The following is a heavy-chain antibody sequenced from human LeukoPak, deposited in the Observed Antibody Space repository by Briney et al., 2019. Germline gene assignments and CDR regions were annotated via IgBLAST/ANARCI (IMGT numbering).Heavy chain of an antibody. J-gene: IGHJ3*02. CDR3: TTNDAFDI. Sequence: GGSLRLSCVSSGFTFSDAWVNWVRQAPGKGLEWVGRIKRKADGGPTDYAAPVKGRFTISRDDSKDTLYLQMNSLKTEDTAMYYCTTNDAFDIWGQGTMVTVSS. V-gene: IGHV3-15*01. CDR2: IKRKADGGPT. CDR1: GFTFSDAW.